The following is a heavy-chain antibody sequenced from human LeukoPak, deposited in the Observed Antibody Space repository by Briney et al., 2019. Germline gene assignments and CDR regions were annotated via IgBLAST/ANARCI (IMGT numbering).Heavy chain of an antibody. CDR1: GGSISSYY. Sequence: SETLSLTCTVSGGSISSYYWSWIRQPAGKALEWIGRISSSGNTHYNPSLKSRVTMSVDTSKNQFSLRLSSVTAADTAIYYCARAVAGTADFDFCGQGTLVTVSS. CDR2: ISSSGNT. V-gene: IGHV4-4*07. CDR3: ARAVAGTADFDF. D-gene: IGHD6-19*01. J-gene: IGHJ4*02.